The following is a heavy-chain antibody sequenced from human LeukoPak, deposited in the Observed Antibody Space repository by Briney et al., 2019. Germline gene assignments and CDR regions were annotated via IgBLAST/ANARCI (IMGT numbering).Heavy chain of an antibody. CDR2: IYYSGST. V-gene: IGHV4-39*07. J-gene: IGHJ6*03. CDR1: GGSISSSSYY. Sequence: PSETLSLTCTVSGGSISSSSYYWGWIRQPPGKGLEWIGSIYYSGSTYYNPSLKSRVTISVDTSKDQFSLKLSSVTAADTAVYYCARGGPAHYDFWSGYYTLRYYYMDVWGKGTTVTVSS. CDR3: ARGGPAHYDFWSGYYTLRYYYMDV. D-gene: IGHD3-3*01.